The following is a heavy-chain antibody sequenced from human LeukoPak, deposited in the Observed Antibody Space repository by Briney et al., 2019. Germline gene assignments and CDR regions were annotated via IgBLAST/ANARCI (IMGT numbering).Heavy chain of an antibody. CDR2: INPNSGGT. D-gene: IGHD2-15*01. V-gene: IGHV1-2*02. Sequence: GASVRVSCKASGYTFTDYYMHWVRQAPGQGLEWMGWINPNSGGTNYAQKFQGRVTMTRDTSISTAYMELSRLRSDDTAVYYCAAGRGYCGGGSCYGDDAFDIWGQGTMVTVSS. CDR3: AAGRGYCGGGSCYGDDAFDI. CDR1: GYTFTDYY. J-gene: IGHJ3*02.